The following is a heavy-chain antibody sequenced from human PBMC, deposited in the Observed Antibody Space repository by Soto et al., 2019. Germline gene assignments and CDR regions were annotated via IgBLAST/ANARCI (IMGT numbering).Heavy chain of an antibody. D-gene: IGHD5-18*01. CDR1: GGSISSGGYY. J-gene: IGHJ4*02. CDR3: ARSQLWSPNIDY. Sequence: QVQLQESGPGLVKPSQTLSLTCTVSGGSISSGGYYWSWIRQHPGKGLEWIGYIYYSGSTHYTPSLKSRVTISVDTSKNQFSLKLSSVTAADTAVYYCARSQLWSPNIDYWGQGTLVTVSS. CDR2: IYYSGST. V-gene: IGHV4-31*03.